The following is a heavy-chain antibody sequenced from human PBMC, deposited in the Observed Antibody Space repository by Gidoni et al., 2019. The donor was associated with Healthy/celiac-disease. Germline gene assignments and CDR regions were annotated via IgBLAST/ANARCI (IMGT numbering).Heavy chain of an antibody. Sequence: QVQLQESGPGLVKPSQTLSLTCPVSGGSISSGDYYWSWIRQPPGKGLEWIGYIYYSGSTYYNPSLKSRVTISVDTSKNQFSLKLSSVTAADTAVYYCARVAVPTGVSTGYYFDYWGQGTLVTVSS. CDR1: GGSISSGDYY. D-gene: IGHD6-19*01. CDR2: IYYSGST. J-gene: IGHJ4*02. CDR3: ARVAVPTGVSTGYYFDY. V-gene: IGHV4-30-4*01.